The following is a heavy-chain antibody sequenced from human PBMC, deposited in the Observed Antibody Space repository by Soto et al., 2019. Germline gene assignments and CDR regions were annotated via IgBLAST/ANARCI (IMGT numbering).Heavy chain of an antibody. J-gene: IGHJ4*02. Sequence: SETLSRTCAISGGSISSSNWWTWVRQPPGKGLEWIGDIYHSGSTNYNPSLKSRVTISVDTSKNQFSLKLSSVTAADTAVYYCASVSYFNAFDYWGQGTLVTVSP. CDR1: GGSISSSNW. V-gene: IGHV4-4*02. CDR3: ASVSYFNAFDY. CDR2: IYHSGST. D-gene: IGHD3-9*01.